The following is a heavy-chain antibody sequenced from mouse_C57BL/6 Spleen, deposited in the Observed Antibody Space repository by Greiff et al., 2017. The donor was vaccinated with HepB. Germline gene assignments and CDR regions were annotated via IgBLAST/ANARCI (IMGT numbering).Heavy chain of an antibody. J-gene: IGHJ3*01. Sequence: QVQLQQPGAELVKPGASVKMSCKASGYTFTSYWITWVNQRPGQGLEWIGDIYPGSGSTNYNEKFKSKATLTVDTSSSTAYMQLSSLTSEDSAVYYCARGAQATSWFAYWGQGTLVTVSA. D-gene: IGHD3-2*02. CDR2: IYPGSGST. CDR1: GYTFTSYW. V-gene: IGHV1-55*01. CDR3: ARGAQATSWFAY.